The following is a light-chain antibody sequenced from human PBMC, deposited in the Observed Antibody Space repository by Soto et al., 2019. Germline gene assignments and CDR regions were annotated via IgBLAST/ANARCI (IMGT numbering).Light chain of an antibody. CDR1: QSISSNY. Sequence: EIVLTQSPGTLSMSPGERATLSCRASQSISSNYLAWYQQKPGQAPRLLIYGASSRATGIPDRFSGSGSGTDFTLTISRLEAEDFAVYYCQQYGRSPRTFGQGTKVAFK. CDR3: QQYGRSPRT. CDR2: GAS. V-gene: IGKV3-20*01. J-gene: IGKJ1*01.